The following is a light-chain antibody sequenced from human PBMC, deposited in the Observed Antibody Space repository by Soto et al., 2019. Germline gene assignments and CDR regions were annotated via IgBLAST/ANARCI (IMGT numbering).Light chain of an antibody. CDR1: QTVGTS. Sequence: EIVLTQSPATLSVSPGERATLSCRASQTVGTSLVWYQQKPGQAPSLLIYGASTRAAGIPARFSGSGSGTDFTLTISSLQPEDFAVYYCQQHNGWPLTFGGG. V-gene: IGKV3-15*01. J-gene: IGKJ4*01. CDR3: QQHNGWPLT. CDR2: GAS.